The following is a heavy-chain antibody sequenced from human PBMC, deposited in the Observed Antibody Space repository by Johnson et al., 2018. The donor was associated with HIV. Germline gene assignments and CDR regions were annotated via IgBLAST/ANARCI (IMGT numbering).Heavy chain of an antibody. CDR2: IWFDGSNK. CDR3: ARKGRCGGGGSDGFDI. Sequence: QVQLVESGGAFVQPGESLTLSCAASGFTFSNYGMHWVRQAPGKGLEWVAVIWFDGSNKYYADSVKGRFTISRDNAKKSLYLQMNSLRVEDTAGYYCARKGRCGGGGSDGFDIWGQGTMVTVSS. J-gene: IGHJ3*02. V-gene: IGHV3-33*08. D-gene: IGHD2-21*01. CDR1: GFTFSNYG.